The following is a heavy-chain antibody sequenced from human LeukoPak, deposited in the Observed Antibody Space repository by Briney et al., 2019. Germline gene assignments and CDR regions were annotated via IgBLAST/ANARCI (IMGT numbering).Heavy chain of an antibody. D-gene: IGHD1-14*01. CDR3: ARDGPESGTGPYYFDY. Sequence: ASVKVSCKASGYTLTDYFIHWVRQAPGQGLEWMGWIYPNNGGTNYAQEFQGRVTMTRDTSVSTAYVELSRLRSDDTAVYYCARDGPESGTGPYYFDYWGQGTLVTVSS. CDR2: IYPNNGGT. V-gene: IGHV1-2*02. CDR1: GYTLTDYF. J-gene: IGHJ4*02.